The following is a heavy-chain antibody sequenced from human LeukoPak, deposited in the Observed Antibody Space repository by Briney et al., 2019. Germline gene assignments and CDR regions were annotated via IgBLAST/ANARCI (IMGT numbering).Heavy chain of an antibody. CDR3: ARRLGLDAFDI. J-gene: IGHJ3*02. CDR1: GYRFTSQW. D-gene: IGHD6-19*01. V-gene: IGHV5-51*01. CDR2: IYPSDSDT. Sequence: GKSLKISCKGSGYRFTSQWIGWVRQMPGKGLEWMGIIYPSDSDTRYSPSFQGQVTISADKSISTAYLQWSSLKASDTAMYYCARRLGLDAFDIWGQGTMVTVSS.